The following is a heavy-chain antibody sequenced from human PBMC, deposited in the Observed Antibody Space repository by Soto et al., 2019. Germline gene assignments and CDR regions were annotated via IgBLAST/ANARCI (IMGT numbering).Heavy chain of an antibody. V-gene: IGHV3-23*01. CDR3: AKPASMTIRDGFDH. D-gene: IGHD4-17*01. Sequence: EVQVLESGGGLVQPGGSLRLSCAASGFTFSSYAMSWVRQAPGQGLEWVSAISGSGSNPYYADSVKGRFTISRDNSKNTLYLQTNSLRAEDTALYYCAKPASMTIRDGFDHWGQGTLVTVSS. J-gene: IGHJ4*02. CDR1: GFTFSSYA. CDR2: ISGSGSNP.